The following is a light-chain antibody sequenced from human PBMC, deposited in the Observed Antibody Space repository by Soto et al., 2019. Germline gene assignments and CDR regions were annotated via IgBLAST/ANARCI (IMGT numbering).Light chain of an antibody. Sequence: EIVMTQSPATLSVSPGERATLSCRASQSVSSNLAWYQQKPGQAPRLLIYGASTRATGIPARFSGSGSGTECTLTISSLQPEDVAVYDCQQYNNWPLWTFGQGTKVEIK. CDR1: QSVSSN. V-gene: IGKV3-15*01. J-gene: IGKJ1*01. CDR2: GAS. CDR3: QQYNNWPLWT.